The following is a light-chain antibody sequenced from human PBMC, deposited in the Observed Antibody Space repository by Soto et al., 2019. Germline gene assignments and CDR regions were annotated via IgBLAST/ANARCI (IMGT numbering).Light chain of an antibody. J-gene: IGKJ3*01. CDR2: AAS. CDR1: QSVSNN. CDR3: QQYGDSPLT. Sequence: ERVLTQSPGTLSVSTGDRATLSCRASQSVSNNLAWYQQKPGQAPRLLIYAASTRATAVPDRFTGSGSGTDFALTISRLEPEDFGVYYCQQYGDSPLTSGPGTKVAV. V-gene: IGKV3-20*01.